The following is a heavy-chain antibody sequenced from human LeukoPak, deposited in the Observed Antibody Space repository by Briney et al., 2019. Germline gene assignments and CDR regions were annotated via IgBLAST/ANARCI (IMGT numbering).Heavy chain of an antibody. CDR3: ARVGSGWYNNWFDP. D-gene: IGHD6-19*01. J-gene: IGHJ5*02. V-gene: IGHV1-69*13. CDR2: IIPIFGTA. CDR1: GGTFGSYA. Sequence: SVRFSCKPPGGTFGSYATSGVRQPLDKGLDWWGGIIPIFGTANYAQKFQGRVTITADESTSTAYMELSSLRSEDTAVYYCARVGSGWYNNWFDPWGQGTLVTVSS.